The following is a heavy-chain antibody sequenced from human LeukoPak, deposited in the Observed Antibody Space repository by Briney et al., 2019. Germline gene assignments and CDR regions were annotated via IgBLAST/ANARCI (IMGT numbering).Heavy chain of an antibody. J-gene: IGHJ6*03. CDR2: ISGTGGST. CDR1: GFTFSSYA. CDR3: AKVSSGWVGYYYMDV. V-gene: IGHV3-23*01. D-gene: IGHD6-19*01. Sequence: GGSLRLSCAASGFTFSSYAMSWVRQAPGKGLEWVSTISGTGGSTYYADSVKGRFTISRDNSKNTLYLQMNSLRAEDTAVYYCAKVSSGWVGYYYMDVWGKGTTVTISS.